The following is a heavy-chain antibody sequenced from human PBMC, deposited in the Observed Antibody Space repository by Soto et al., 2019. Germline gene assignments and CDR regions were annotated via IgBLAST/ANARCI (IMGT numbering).Heavy chain of an antibody. Sequence: GESLKISCKGSGYSFTSYWISWGRQMPGKGLEWMGRIDPSDSYTNYSPPFQGHVTISADKSVSTAYLQWSSLKASDTAMYYCAATAILGGVWYFDLWGRGTLVTVSS. CDR1: GYSFTSYW. V-gene: IGHV5-10-1*01. J-gene: IGHJ2*01. CDR3: AATAILGGVWYFDL. CDR2: IDPSDSYT. D-gene: IGHD1-26*01.